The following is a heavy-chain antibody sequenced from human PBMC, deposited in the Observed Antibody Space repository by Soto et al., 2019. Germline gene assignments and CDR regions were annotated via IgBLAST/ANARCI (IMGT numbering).Heavy chain of an antibody. D-gene: IGHD7-27*01. CDR3: ARDLNWALDY. CDR1: GFTFSNYE. Sequence: EVQLVESGGRLIQPGGSLRLSCAVSGFTFSNYEMNWVRQTPGKGLEWLAYISSGGGTRYYADSVQGRFTISRDNAKNSLSLQMNSLRAEDTAMYYCARDLNWALDYWGQGTLVTVSS. J-gene: IGHJ4*02. CDR2: ISSGGGTR. V-gene: IGHV3-48*03.